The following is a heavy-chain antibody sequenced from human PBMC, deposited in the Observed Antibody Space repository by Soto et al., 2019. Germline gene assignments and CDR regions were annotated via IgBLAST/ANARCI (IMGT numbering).Heavy chain of an antibody. J-gene: IGHJ4*02. CDR3: ARDFLYSGRHEYYFDY. Sequence: PGGSLRLSCATSGFTFSGYAIHWVRQAPGKGLEWVAVIRSDGNNKEYADSVKGRFTISRDNSKNTLYLQMNTLRSDDTAVYYCARDFLYSGRHEYYFDYWGQGTLVTVSS. CDR1: GFTFSGYA. CDR2: IRSDGNNK. D-gene: IGHD1-26*01. V-gene: IGHV3-30*02.